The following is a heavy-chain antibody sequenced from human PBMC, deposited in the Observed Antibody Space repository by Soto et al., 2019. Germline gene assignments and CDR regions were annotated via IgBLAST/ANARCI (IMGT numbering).Heavy chain of an antibody. V-gene: IGHV4-59*01. Sequence: QVQLQESGPGLVKPSETLSLTCRISGGSISSYYWNWIRQAPGKGLEWIGFISYSGSTTYTPALTSRVTIPVDTSKDQFSLRLNSVTASDTAVYNFARVQSTSGGNFYAVDVWGQGTTGTV. CDR2: ISYSGST. J-gene: IGHJ6*01. CDR1: GGSISSYY. D-gene: IGHD2-2*01. CDR3: ARVQSTSGGNFYAVDV.